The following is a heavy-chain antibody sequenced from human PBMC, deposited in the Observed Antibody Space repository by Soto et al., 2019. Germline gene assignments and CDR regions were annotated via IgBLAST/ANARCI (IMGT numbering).Heavy chain of an antibody. J-gene: IGHJ6*02. CDR2: IHLSGTT. CDR1: GGSVTRILS. CDR3: AGDGGVTAIGDYYYGLDV. Sequence: VQLQESGPGLVKPSSTLSLTCAVSGGSVTRILSWTWVRQSPRKGLERIGEIHLSGTTNYNPSLRSRVFISVNKATNEFSLNLTSVTAADTAVYYCAGDGGVTAIGDYYYGLDVWGQGTHVTVSS. D-gene: IGHD2-21*02. V-gene: IGHV4-4*02.